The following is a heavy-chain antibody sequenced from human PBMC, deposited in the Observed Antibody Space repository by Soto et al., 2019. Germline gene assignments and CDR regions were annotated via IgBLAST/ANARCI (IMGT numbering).Heavy chain of an antibody. CDR2: ITPIFGTA. V-gene: IGHV1-69*12. CDR1: GGTFSSYA. CDR3: ARDGGSYAGATKAFDY. D-gene: IGHD1-26*01. J-gene: IGHJ4*02. Sequence: QVQLVQSGAEVKKPGSSVKVSCKASGGTFSSYAISWVRQAPGQGLEWMGGITPIFGTANYAQKFQGRVTITADESTSTAYMELSSLRSEDTAVYYCARDGGSYAGATKAFDYWGQGTLVTVSS.